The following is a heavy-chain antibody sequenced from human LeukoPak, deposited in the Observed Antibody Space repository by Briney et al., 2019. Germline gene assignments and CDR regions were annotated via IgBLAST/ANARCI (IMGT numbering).Heavy chain of an antibody. CDR3: ARQRWNGFLD. D-gene: IGHD1-1*01. J-gene: IGHJ4*02. Sequence: SETLSLTCAVYGGSFSGYYWSWIRQPPGKGLEWIGEINHSGSTNYNPSLKSRVTISVDTSKNQFSLKLSSVTAADTAVYYCARQRWNGFLDWGQGTLVTVSS. CDR1: GGSFSGYY. CDR2: INHSGST. V-gene: IGHV4-34*01.